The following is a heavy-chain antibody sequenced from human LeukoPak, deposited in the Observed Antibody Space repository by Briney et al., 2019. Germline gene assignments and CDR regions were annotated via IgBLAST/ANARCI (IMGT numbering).Heavy chain of an antibody. Sequence: ASVKVSCNASGYTFTSYDINWERQATGQGLEWMGWMNPNSGNTGYAQKIQGRVTITRNTSISTAHMQLSSLRSEDTAVYYCARGSSSSWYEVANYYYMDVWGKGTTVTISS. V-gene: IGHV1-8*03. D-gene: IGHD6-13*01. J-gene: IGHJ6*03. CDR1: GYTFTSYD. CDR3: ARGSSSSWYEVANYYYMDV. CDR2: MNPNSGNT.